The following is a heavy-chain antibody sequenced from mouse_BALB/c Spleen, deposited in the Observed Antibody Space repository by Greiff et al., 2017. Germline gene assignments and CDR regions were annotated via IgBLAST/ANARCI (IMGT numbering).Heavy chain of an antibody. CDR3: AREAAYGNFPYFDY. D-gene: IGHD2-1*01. CDR1: SYTFTDYA. CDR2: ISTYYGNT. V-gene: IGHV1-67*01. Sequence: QVHVKQSGPELVRPGVSVKISCKGSSYTFTDYAMHWVKQSHAKSLEWIGVISTYYGNTNYNQKFKGKATMTVDKSSSTAYMELARLTSEDSAVYYCAREAAYGNFPYFDYWGQGTTLTVSS. J-gene: IGHJ2*01.